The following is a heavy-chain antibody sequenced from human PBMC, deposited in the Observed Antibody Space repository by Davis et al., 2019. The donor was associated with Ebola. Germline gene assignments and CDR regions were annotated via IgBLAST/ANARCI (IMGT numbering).Heavy chain of an antibody. CDR3: ARAADTAMSPLGSYYFDY. J-gene: IGHJ4*02. Sequence: GESLKISCAASGFTFSSYEMNWVRQAPGKGLEWVSYISSSGSTIYYADSVKGRFTISRDNAKNSLYLQMNSLRAEDTAVYYCARAADTAMSPLGSYYFDYWGQGTLVTVSS. D-gene: IGHD5-18*01. CDR2: ISSSGSTI. V-gene: IGHV3-48*03. CDR1: GFTFSSYE.